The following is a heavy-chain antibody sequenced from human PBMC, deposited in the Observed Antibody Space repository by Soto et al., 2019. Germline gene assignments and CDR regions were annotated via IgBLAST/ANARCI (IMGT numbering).Heavy chain of an antibody. V-gene: IGHV3-48*02. CDR3: ASSGNSTIFGVVIRDYYYGMDV. J-gene: IGHJ6*02. D-gene: IGHD3-3*01. CDR2: ISSSSSTI. CDR1: GVTVSSYS. Sequence: GRSLRLACAASGVTVSSYSMNGVRQAPGKGLEWVSYISSSSSTIYYADSVKGRFTISRDNAKNSLYLQMNSLRDEDTAVYYCASSGNSTIFGVVIRDYYYGMDVWGQGTTVTVS.